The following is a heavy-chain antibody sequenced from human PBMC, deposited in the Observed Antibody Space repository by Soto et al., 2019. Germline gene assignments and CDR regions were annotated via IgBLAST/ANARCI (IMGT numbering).Heavy chain of an antibody. Sequence: GGSLRLSCAASGFTFSSYAMSWVRQAPGKGLEWVSAISGSGGSTYYADSVKGRFTISRDNAKNSLYLQMNSLRPEDTAVYYCARVAVDTGYRPFDYWGQGTPVTVSS. J-gene: IGHJ4*02. CDR2: ISGSGGST. D-gene: IGHD5-18*01. CDR1: GFTFSSYA. V-gene: IGHV3-23*01. CDR3: ARVAVDTGYRPFDY.